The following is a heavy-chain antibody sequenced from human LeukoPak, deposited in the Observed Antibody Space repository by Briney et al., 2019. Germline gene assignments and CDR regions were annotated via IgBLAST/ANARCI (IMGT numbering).Heavy chain of an antibody. V-gene: IGHV4-59*01. D-gene: IGHD2-8*02. Sequence: SETLSLTCSVSGGSISSGYWSWIRQPPGKGLEWIAYIYNSGRSNYNPSLKSRVTISLDTSKNQFSLKLSSVTAADTAVYYCVGGSGASWFDPWGQGTLVTVSS. CDR2: IYNSGRS. CDR3: VGGSGASWFDP. J-gene: IGHJ5*02. CDR1: GGSISSGY.